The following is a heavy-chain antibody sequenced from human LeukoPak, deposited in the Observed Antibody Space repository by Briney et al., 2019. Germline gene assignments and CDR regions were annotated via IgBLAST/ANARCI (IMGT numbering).Heavy chain of an antibody. Sequence: VASVKVSCKVSGYTLTELSMHWVRQAPGKGLEWMGGFDPEDGETIYAQKFQGRVTMTEDTSTDTAYMELSSLRSDDTAVYYCARVSGSGDYYGSGNPGLFDYWGQGTLVTVSS. CDR2: FDPEDGET. D-gene: IGHD3-10*01. V-gene: IGHV1-24*01. J-gene: IGHJ4*02. CDR1: GYTLTELS. CDR3: ARVSGSGDYYGSGNPGLFDY.